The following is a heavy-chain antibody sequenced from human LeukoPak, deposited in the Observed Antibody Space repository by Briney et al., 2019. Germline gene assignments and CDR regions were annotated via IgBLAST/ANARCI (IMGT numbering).Heavy chain of an antibody. D-gene: IGHD3-3*01. V-gene: IGHV3-53*05. Sequence: PGGSLRLSCAASGFTVSSNYMSWVRQAPGKGLEWVSVIYSGGSTYYADSVKGRFTISRDNSKNTLYLQMNSLRAEDTAVYYCAKDRAHYDFWSGIFDYWGQGTLVTVSS. CDR3: AKDRAHYDFWSGIFDY. CDR1: GFTVSSNY. CDR2: IYSGGST. J-gene: IGHJ4*02.